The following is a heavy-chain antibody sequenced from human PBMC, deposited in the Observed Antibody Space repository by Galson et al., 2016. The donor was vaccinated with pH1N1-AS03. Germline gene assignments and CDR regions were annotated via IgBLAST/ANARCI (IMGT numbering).Heavy chain of an antibody. D-gene: IGHD4-23*01. CDR2: INEDGSTT. V-gene: IGHV3-74*01. J-gene: IGHJ4*02. Sequence: SLRLSCAASGFTFSRYWMHWVRQAPGKGLVWVSHINEDGSTTRYADSVKGRFTISRDNSESTLYLQMNSLGDDDTAVYYCARDVGGTDDYWGQGTLVTVSS. CDR3: ARDVGGTDDY. CDR1: GFTFSRYW.